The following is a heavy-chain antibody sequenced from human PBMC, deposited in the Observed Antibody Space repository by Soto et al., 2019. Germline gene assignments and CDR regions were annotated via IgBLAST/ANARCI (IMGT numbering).Heavy chain of an antibody. CDR3: AKAGVGGFRGWDTFNWFDS. V-gene: IGHV3-23*01. J-gene: IGHJ5*01. Sequence: PAGSLSLSCAASGFIVRSYAMNWVRQPQRTGLERDSGISGSGNSTYYADAVMGRLTISRDNTKNTLFLQMNSLRDDDGAVYYCAKAGVGGFRGWDTFNWFDSWGQGILVTVSS. CDR2: ISGSGNST. CDR1: GFIVRSYA. D-gene: IGHD5-18*01.